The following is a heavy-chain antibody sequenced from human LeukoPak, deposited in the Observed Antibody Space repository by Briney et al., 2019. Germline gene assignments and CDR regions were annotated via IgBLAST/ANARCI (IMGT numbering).Heavy chain of an antibody. D-gene: IGHD6-13*01. CDR3: AGHDSSWLVDY. V-gene: IGHV4-59*08. Sequence: SETLSLTCTVSGGSISSYYWSWIRQPPGKGLEWIGYIYSSGTTNYNPSLKSRVTISVDTSKNQFSLKLSSVTAADAAVYYCAGHDSSWLVDYWGERTLVTVSS. CDR1: GGSISSYY. CDR2: IYSSGTT. J-gene: IGHJ4*02.